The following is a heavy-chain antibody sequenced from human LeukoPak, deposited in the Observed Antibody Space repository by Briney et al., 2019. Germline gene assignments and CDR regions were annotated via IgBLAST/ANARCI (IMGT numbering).Heavy chain of an antibody. CDR2: ISAYNGNT. J-gene: IGHJ5*02. D-gene: IGHD3-3*01. CDR1: GYIFNNYG. V-gene: IGHV1-18*01. CDR3: ARDLQRFLEWSLSGFDP. Sequence: ASVKVSCKASGYIFNNYGISWVRQAPGQGLEWMGWISAYNGNTNYAQKLQGRVTMTTDTSTSTAYMELRSLRSDDTAVYYCARDLQRFLEWSLSGFDPWGQGTLVTVSS.